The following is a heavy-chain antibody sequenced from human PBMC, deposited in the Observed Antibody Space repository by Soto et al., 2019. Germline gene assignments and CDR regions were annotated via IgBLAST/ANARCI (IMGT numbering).Heavy chain of an antibody. Sequence: ASVKVSCKASGYTFTSYDINWVRQATGQGLEWMGWMNPNSGNTGYAQKFQGRVTMTRSTSISTAYMELSSLRSEDTAVYYCAGVPYEYTGNDISWFAPWGQGTLVTVSS. CDR2: MNPNSGNT. CDR3: AGVPYEYTGNDISWFAP. J-gene: IGHJ5*02. V-gene: IGHV1-8*01. CDR1: GYTFTSYD. D-gene: IGHD1-20*01.